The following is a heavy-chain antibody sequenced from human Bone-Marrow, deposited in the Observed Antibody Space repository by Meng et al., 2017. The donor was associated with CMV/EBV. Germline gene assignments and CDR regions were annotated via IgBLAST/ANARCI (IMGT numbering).Heavy chain of an antibody. D-gene: IGHD3-10*01. CDR3: ARLYYYGSGSYLQY. Sequence: KGSGYSFTSYWIGWVRQMPGKGLEWMGVIYPGDSDTRYSPSFQGQVTISVDKSISAAYLQWSSLKASDTAIYYCARLYYYGSGSYLQYWGQGTLVTVSS. V-gene: IGHV5-51*01. CDR2: IYPGDSDT. J-gene: IGHJ4*02. CDR1: GYSFTSYW.